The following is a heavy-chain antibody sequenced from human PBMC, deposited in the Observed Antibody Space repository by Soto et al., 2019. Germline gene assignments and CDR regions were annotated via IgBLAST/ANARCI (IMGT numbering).Heavy chain of an antibody. J-gene: IGHJ2*01. CDR1: GFTFSSNG. CDR3: LGEAAAEGTRWYFDL. V-gene: IGHV3-30*03. Sequence: QVQLVESGGGVVQPGRSLRLSCAASGFTFSSNGMHWVRQAPGKGLEWVAVISYDGSNKYYADSVKGRFTISRDNSKNTLYLQMNSLRAEDTAVYYCLGEAAAEGTRWYFDLWGRGTLVTVSS. CDR2: ISYDGSNK. D-gene: IGHD6-13*01.